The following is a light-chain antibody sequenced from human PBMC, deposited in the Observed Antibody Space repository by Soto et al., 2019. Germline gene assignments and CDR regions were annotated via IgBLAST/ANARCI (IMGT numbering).Light chain of an antibody. CDR1: QSISTW. Sequence: DIQMTQSPSTLSASVGDRVTITCRASQSISTWLAWYQQKPGKAPQVLIYQASSLQSGVPSRFSGSGSGTEFSLTISSLQPDDFATYYCQQYYTSSWTFGQGTKVEI. V-gene: IGKV1-5*03. CDR2: QAS. CDR3: QQYYTSSWT. J-gene: IGKJ1*01.